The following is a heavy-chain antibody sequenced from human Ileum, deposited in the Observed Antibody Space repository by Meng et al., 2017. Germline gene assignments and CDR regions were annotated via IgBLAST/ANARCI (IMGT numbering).Heavy chain of an antibody. D-gene: IGHD3-10*01. Sequence: VQLVQAGSELKKPGASVKGFCKASGYTFTTYAMNWVRQAPGQGLEWMGWINTNSGNPTYAQGFTGRFVFSLDTSVSTAYLQISSLKAEDTAVYYCARRDNQGPGFGVDYWGQGTLVTVSS. J-gene: IGHJ4*02. CDR1: GYTFTTYA. CDR3: ARRDNQGPGFGVDY. CDR2: INTNSGNP. V-gene: IGHV7-4-1*02.